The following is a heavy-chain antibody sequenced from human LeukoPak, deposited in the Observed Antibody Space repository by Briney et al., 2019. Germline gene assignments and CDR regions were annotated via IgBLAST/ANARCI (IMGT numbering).Heavy chain of an antibody. V-gene: IGHV3-23*01. Sequence: GGSLRLSCVASGFTFSSYAMSWVRQAPGKGLEWVSGISGRDGSTYYADSVKGRFTISRDNSKNTLYLQMNSLRAEDTAVYYCARENSSGWSFDYWGQGTLVSVCS. D-gene: IGHD6-19*01. CDR2: ISGRDGST. CDR1: GFTFSSYA. CDR3: ARENSSGWSFDY. J-gene: IGHJ4*02.